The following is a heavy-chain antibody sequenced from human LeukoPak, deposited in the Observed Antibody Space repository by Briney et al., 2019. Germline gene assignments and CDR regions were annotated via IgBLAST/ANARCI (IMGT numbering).Heavy chain of an antibody. J-gene: IGHJ4*02. V-gene: IGHV4-4*07. CDR3: ARGTYYDFWSGLDY. CDR2: IYTSGST. D-gene: IGHD3-3*01. Sequence: KASETLSLTCTVSGGSISSYYWSWIRQPAGKGLEWIGRIYTSGSTNYNPSLKSRVTMSVDTSKDQFSLKLSSVTAADTAVYYCARGTYYDFWSGLDYWGQGTLVTVSS. CDR1: GGSISSYY.